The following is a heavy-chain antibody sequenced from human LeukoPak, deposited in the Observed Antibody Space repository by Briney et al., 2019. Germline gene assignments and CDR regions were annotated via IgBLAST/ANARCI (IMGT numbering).Heavy chain of an antibody. D-gene: IGHD2-21*02. V-gene: IGHV3-33*06. CDR2: IWYDGRDK. Sequence: PGRSLRLSCAASGFTFSSYGMHWVRQAPGKGLEWVAVIWYDGRDKYYADSVKGRFTISRDNSKNTLYVQMNSLRAEDTAVYYCAKGVGTFDYWGQGTLVTVSS. CDR3: AKGVGTFDY. CDR1: GFTFSSYG. J-gene: IGHJ4*02.